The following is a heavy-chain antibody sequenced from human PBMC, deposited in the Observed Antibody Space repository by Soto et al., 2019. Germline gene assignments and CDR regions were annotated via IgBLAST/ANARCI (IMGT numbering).Heavy chain of an antibody. Sequence: ASVKVSCKASGYSFISYDITWVRQAPGQGLEWMGWISGHNGNTNYAQKLQGRVAMTIDTSTSTAYLGLRSLRSDDTAMYYCARGGTVVGTSPFDHWGQGTLVTVSS. CDR3: ARGGTVVGTSPFDH. D-gene: IGHD1-26*01. J-gene: IGHJ4*02. CDR1: GYSFISYD. V-gene: IGHV1-18*04. CDR2: ISGHNGNT.